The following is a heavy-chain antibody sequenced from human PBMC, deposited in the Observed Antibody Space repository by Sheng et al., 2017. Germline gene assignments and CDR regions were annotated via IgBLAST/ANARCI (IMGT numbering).Heavy chain of an antibody. CDR1: GGTFSSYA. CDR3: ASAIVVRPGYHNYYMDV. CDR2: IIPVFGTA. V-gene: IGHV1-69*05. Sequence: QVQLVQSGAEVKKPGSSMKFSCKVSGGTFSSYAISWVRQAPGQGLEWMGGIIPVFGTANYAQTFQGRVTIYTDESTSTAYMELSSLRSEDTATYYCASAIVVRPGYHNYYMDVWGKGTTVAVSS. D-gene: IGHD3-10*02. J-gene: IGHJ6*03.